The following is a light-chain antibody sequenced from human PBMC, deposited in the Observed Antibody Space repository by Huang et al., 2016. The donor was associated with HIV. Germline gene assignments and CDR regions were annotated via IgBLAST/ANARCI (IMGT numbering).Light chain of an antibody. J-gene: IGKJ1*01. CDR1: QSVSSSY. Sequence: EIVLTQSPGTLSLSPGERATLSCRASQSVSSSYLAWYQQKPGQAPMLLIYGASSRATGIPDSFSGSGSGTDFTLTISRLEPEDFAVYYCQQYGSSPRTFGQGTKVEIK. CDR2: GAS. CDR3: QQYGSSPRT. V-gene: IGKV3-20*01.